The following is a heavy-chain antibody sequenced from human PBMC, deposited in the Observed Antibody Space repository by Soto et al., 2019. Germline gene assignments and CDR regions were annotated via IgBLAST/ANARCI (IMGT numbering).Heavy chain of an antibody. J-gene: IGHJ4*02. CDR1: GFTFSSYA. V-gene: IGHV3-30-3*01. CDR3: ARDQVVLMVYAPTF. D-gene: IGHD2-8*01. Sequence: QVQLVESGGGVVQPGRSLRLSCAASGFTFSSYAMHWVRQAPGKGLEWVAVISYDGSNKYYADSVKGRFTISRDNSKNTLYRQMNSLRAEDTAVYYCARDQVVLMVYAPTFWGQGTLVTVSS. CDR2: ISYDGSNK.